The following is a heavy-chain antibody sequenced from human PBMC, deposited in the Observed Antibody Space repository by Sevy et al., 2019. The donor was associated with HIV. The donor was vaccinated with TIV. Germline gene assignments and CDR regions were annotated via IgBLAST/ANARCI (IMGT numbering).Heavy chain of an antibody. J-gene: IGHJ5*02. D-gene: IGHD1-1*01. Sequence: SQTLSLTCAISGDGISSKSAVWNWIRQSPSRGLEWLGRTYHRSRWWNNYALSVKSRVTIYPDTSKNQVSLHLNSVAPEDTAVYYCARDGDSNWDGRPSGRVCHHWGQGTLVTVSS. CDR1: GDGISSKSAV. CDR2: TYHRSRWWN. CDR3: ARDGDSNWDGRPSGRVCHH. V-gene: IGHV6-1*01.